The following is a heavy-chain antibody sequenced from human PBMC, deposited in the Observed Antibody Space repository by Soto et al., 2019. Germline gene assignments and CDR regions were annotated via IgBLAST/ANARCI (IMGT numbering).Heavy chain of an antibody. D-gene: IGHD3-10*01. CDR1: GYSISSNNW. J-gene: IGHJ4*02. V-gene: IGHV4-28*01. Sequence: SETLSLTCAVSGYSISSNNWWVWIRQPPGKALEWIGHIYYDGSTYYNPSLKSRATMSVDTSTNQFSLKLSSVTAVDTAVYYCARRMTNYYGLDYWGQGTMVTHSS. CDR3: ARRMTNYYGLDY. CDR2: IYYDGST.